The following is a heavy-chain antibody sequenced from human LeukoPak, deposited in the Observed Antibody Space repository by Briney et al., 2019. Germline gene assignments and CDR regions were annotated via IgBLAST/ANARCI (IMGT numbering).Heavy chain of an antibody. CDR3: ASVEHCGTNSCTLPY. Sequence: SVKVSCKASGGTFSNYAISWVRQAPGQGLEWMGRVIATYDTSDYAQKFQGRVTITADKSTNIAYMELSSLRSEDTAMYYCASVEHCGTNSCTLPYWGQGTLVTVSA. CDR1: GGTFSNYA. J-gene: IGHJ4*02. D-gene: IGHD2-15*01. CDR2: VIATYDTS. V-gene: IGHV1-69*06.